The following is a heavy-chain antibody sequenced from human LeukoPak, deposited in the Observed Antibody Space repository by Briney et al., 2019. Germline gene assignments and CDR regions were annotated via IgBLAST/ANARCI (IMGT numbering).Heavy chain of an antibody. CDR3: ARYDSSSSGVDY. V-gene: IGHV4-4*07. CDR2: IYTSGDT. J-gene: IGHJ4*02. D-gene: IGHD6-6*01. CDR1: GGSIINYY. Sequence: SETLSLTCTVSGGSIINYYWSWIRQPAGKGLEWIGRIYTSGDTNYNPSLKSRVTMSVDTSKNQFSLKLSSVTAADTAVYYCARYDSSSSGVDYWGQGTLVTVSS.